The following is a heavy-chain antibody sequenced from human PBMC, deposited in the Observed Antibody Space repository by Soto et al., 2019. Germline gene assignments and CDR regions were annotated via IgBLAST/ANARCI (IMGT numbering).Heavy chain of an antibody. CDR3: ARRGPGTYFDY. CDR2: ISGSGDST. CDR1: GFTFSSYA. J-gene: IGHJ4*02. Sequence: EVPLLDSGGGLVQPGGSLRLSCAASGFTFSSYAMNWVRQAPGKGLEWVSVISGSGDSTYYADSVKGRFTISRDNSKNTPYLQMNSLRTEDTAVYYCARRGPGTYFDYWGQGTLVTVSS. D-gene: IGHD6-13*01. V-gene: IGHV3-23*01.